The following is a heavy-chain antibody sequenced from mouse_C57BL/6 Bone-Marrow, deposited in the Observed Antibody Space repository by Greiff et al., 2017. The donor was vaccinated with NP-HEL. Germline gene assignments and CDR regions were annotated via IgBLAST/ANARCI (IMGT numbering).Heavy chain of an antibody. J-gene: IGHJ4*01. CDR3: ARSYGNYLDY. CDR2: IYPRSGNT. CDR1: GYTFTSYG. V-gene: IGHV1-81*01. D-gene: IGHD2-1*01. Sequence: VQLVESGAELARPGASVKLSCKASGYTFTSYGISWVKQRTGQGLEWIGEIYPRSGNTYYNEKFKGKATLTADKSSSTAYMELRSLTSEDSAVYFCARSYGNYLDYWGQGTSVTVSS.